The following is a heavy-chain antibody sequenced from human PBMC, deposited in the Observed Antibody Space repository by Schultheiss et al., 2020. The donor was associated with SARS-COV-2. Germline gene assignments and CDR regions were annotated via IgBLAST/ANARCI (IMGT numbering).Heavy chain of an antibody. Sequence: GGSLRLSCAASGFTFSSYAMSWVRQAPGKGLEWVSAISGSGGSTYYADSVKGRFTISRDNAKNTLYLQMNSLRAEDTAVYYCARDPQQFRRAFDIWGQGTMVTVSS. CDR3: ARDPQQFRRAFDI. V-gene: IGHV3-23*01. CDR1: GFTFSSYA. J-gene: IGHJ3*02. CDR2: ISGSGGST. D-gene: IGHD4-11*01.